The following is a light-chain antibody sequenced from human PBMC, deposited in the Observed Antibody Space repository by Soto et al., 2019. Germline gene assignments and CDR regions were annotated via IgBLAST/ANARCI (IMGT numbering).Light chain of an antibody. Sequence: EVVLTQSPGTLSLSPGERATLSCRASQSVSSNYLAWYQQKPGRAPRLLIYATSSRATGIPDRFSGSGSGTDFTLTISRLEPEDFAVYYCQQYGSSLFTFGGGTKVEIK. CDR3: QQYGSSLFT. CDR1: QSVSSNY. V-gene: IGKV3-20*01. CDR2: ATS. J-gene: IGKJ4*01.